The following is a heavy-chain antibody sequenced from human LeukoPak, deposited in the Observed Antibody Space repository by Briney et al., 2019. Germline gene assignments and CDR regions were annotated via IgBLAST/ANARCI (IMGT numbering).Heavy chain of an antibody. CDR3: ARRIVVVPAAKENWFDP. V-gene: IGHV4-34*01. D-gene: IGHD2-2*01. Sequence: SETLSLTCAVYGGSFSGYYRSWIRQPPGKGLEWIGEINHSGSTNYNPSLKSRVTISVDTSKNQFSLKLSSVTAADTAVYYCARRIVVVPAAKENWFDPWGQGTLVTVSS. CDR2: INHSGST. CDR1: GGSFSGYY. J-gene: IGHJ5*02.